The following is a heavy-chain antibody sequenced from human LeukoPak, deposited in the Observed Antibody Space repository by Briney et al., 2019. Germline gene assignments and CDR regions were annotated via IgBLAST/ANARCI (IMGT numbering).Heavy chain of an antibody. V-gene: IGHV3-74*01. J-gene: IGHJ4*02. CDR3: ANRITMVRGAPGY. CDR1: GFTFSSYW. CDR2: INSDGSST. Sequence: GGSLRLSCAASGFTFSSYWMHWVRQAPGKGLVWVSRINSDGSSTSYADSVKGRFTISRDNAKNTLYLQMNSLRAEDTAVYYCANRITMVRGAPGYWGQGTLVTVSS. D-gene: IGHD3-10*01.